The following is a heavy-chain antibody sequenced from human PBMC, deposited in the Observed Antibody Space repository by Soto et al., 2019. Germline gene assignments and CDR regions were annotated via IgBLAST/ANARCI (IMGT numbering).Heavy chain of an antibody. V-gene: IGHV3-23*01. J-gene: IGHJ4*02. CDR2: ISGSGGST. CDR1: GFTFSSYA. Sequence: GGSLRLSCAASGFTFSSYAMSWVRQAPGKGLEWVSAISGSGGSTYYADSVKGRFTISRDNSKNTLYLQMNSLRAEDTAVYYCAKATHDYYDSSGNDYWGQGTLVTVYS. D-gene: IGHD3-22*01. CDR3: AKATHDYYDSSGNDY.